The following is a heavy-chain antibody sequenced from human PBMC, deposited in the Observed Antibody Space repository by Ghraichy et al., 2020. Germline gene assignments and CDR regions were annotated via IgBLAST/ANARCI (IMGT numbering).Heavy chain of an antibody. CDR3: ARIGPHYGSGSYSTYYFDY. Sequence: SGPTLVKPTQTLTLTCTFSGFSLSTSGMCVSWIRQPPGKALEWLARIDWDDDKYYSTSLKTRLTISKDTSKNQVVLTMTNMDPVDTATYYCARIGPHYGSGSYSTYYFDYWGQGTLVTVSS. D-gene: IGHD3-10*01. V-gene: IGHV2-70*11. CDR1: GFSLSTSGMC. J-gene: IGHJ4*02. CDR2: IDWDDDK.